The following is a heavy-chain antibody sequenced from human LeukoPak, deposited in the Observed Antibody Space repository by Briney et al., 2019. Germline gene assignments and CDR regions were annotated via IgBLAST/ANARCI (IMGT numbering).Heavy chain of an antibody. Sequence: ASVKVSCKASGYTFTSYGISWVRQAPGQGLEWMGWINPNSGGTNYAQKFQGRVTMTRDTSISTAYMELSRLRSDDTAVYYCAREVAGTGCDYWGQGTLVTVSS. CDR3: AREVAGTGCDY. D-gene: IGHD6-19*01. J-gene: IGHJ4*02. CDR1: GYTFTSYG. CDR2: INPNSGGT. V-gene: IGHV1-2*02.